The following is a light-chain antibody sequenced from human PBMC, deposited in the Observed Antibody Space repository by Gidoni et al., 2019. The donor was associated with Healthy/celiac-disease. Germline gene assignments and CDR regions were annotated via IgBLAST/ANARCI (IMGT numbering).Light chain of an antibody. V-gene: IGLV3-1*01. CDR3: QAWDSSTVV. CDR2: QDS. Sequence: QPPSVSVSPGQTASITCSGDKLGDKYACWYHQKPGQSPVLVIYQDSKRPSGIPERFSGSNSGNTATLTISGTQAMDEADYYCQAWDSSTVVFGGGTKLTVL. CDR1: KLGDKY. J-gene: IGLJ2*01.